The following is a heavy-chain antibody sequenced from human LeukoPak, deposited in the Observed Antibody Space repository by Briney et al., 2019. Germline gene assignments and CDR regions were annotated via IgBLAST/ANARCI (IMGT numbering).Heavy chain of an antibody. CDR3: XXXXPRMVRGNWFDP. V-gene: IGHV4-34*01. Sequence: SETLSLTCAVYGGSFSGYYWSWIRQPPGKGLEWIGEINHSGSTNYNPSLKRLVTISVDTSNNQFALKLSSVTAADTAVYYSXXXXPRMVRGNWFDPWGQGTLVTVSS. CDR2: INHSGST. CDR1: GGSFSGYY. D-gene: IGHD3-10*01. J-gene: IGHJ5*02.